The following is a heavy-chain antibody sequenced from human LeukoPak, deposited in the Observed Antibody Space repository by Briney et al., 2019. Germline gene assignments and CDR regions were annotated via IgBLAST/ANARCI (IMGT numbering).Heavy chain of an antibody. CDR1: GFTFSTYW. V-gene: IGHV3-7*03. CDR3: TTGGNVLVAGTRAFDI. J-gene: IGHJ3*02. CDR2: IKEDGSEK. D-gene: IGHD6-19*01. Sequence: GGSLRFSCAASGFTFSTYWMNWVRQAPGKGLEWVANIKEDGSEKYYVDSVKGRFTISRDNAKNSLYLQMNSLKTEDTAVYYCTTGGNVLVAGTRAFDIWGQGTVVTVSS.